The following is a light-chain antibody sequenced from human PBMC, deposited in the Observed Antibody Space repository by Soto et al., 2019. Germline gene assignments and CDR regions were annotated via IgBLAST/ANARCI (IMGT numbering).Light chain of an antibody. CDR1: GSLVHTNENTY. V-gene: IGKV2-30*02. CDR3: MQAIHWPWT. J-gene: IGKJ1*01. Sequence: DVVMTQSPLSLPVIFGQPASISCRSSGSLVHTNENTYLNWFQQRPGQSPRRLIYMVSNRDSGVPDRFSGSGSGTDFTLKISRVEADDVAVYFCMQAIHWPWTFGQGTKVDVK. CDR2: MVS.